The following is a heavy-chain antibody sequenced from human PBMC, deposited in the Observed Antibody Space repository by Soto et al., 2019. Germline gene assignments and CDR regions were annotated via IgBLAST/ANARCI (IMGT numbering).Heavy chain of an antibody. V-gene: IGHV1-2*02. CDR1: GYTFTDCY. D-gene: IGHD6-13*01. CDR3: VRDGLVSSAKHYFDS. J-gene: IGHJ4*02. CDR2: INPKSGGT. Sequence: QVQLVQSGAEVKKPGPSVRVSCKASGYTFTDCYVHWVRQAPGQGLEWMGWINPKSGGTNIAQIIKGRVNMTRDMSISTAYMELNSLKSDDTAVYYCVRDGLVSSAKHYFDSWGQGTLVTVSS.